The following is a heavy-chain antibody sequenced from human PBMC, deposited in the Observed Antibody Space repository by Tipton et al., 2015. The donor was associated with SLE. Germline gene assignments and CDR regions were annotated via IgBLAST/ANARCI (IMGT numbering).Heavy chain of an antibody. V-gene: IGHV3-48*01. CDR1: GFTFSSYG. CDR3: ARGARRNYFDY. CDR2: ISSSSSTI. Sequence: GSLRLSCAASGFTFSSYGMHWVRQAPGKGLEWVSYISSSSSTIYYADSVKGRFTISRDNAKNSLYLQMNSLRAEDTAVYYCARGARRNYFDYWGQGTLVTVSS. J-gene: IGHJ4*02.